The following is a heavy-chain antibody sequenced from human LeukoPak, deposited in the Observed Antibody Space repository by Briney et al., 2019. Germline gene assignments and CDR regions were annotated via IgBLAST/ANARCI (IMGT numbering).Heavy chain of an antibody. J-gene: IGHJ4*02. CDR1: GYTFTGYY. CDR2: INPNSGGT. CDR3: ARALRYFDWLPHNFDY. Sequence: GASVKVSCKASGYTFTGYYMHWLRQAPGQGLEWLGWINPNSGGTNYAQKFQGRVTMTRDTSISTAYMELSRLRYDDTAVYYCARALRYFDWLPHNFDYWGQGTLVTVSS. D-gene: IGHD3-9*01. V-gene: IGHV1-2*02.